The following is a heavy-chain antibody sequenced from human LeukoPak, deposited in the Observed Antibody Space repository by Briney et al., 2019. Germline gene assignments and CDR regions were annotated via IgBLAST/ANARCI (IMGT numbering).Heavy chain of an antibody. CDR3: ARDITWGGSYYGNLYAFDI. CDR1: GGSISSGGYY. Sequence: SSQTLSLTCTVSGGSISSGGYYWSWIRQHPGKGLEWIGYIYYSGSTYYNPSLKSRVTISVDTSKNQFSLKLSSVTAADTAVYYCARDITWGGSYYGNLYAFDIWGQGTMVTVSS. V-gene: IGHV4-31*03. CDR2: IYYSGST. D-gene: IGHD1-26*01. J-gene: IGHJ3*02.